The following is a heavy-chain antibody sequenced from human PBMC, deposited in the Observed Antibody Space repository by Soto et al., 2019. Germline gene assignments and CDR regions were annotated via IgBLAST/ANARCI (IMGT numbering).Heavy chain of an antibody. CDR1: GFTFSSYG. D-gene: IGHD5-12*01. V-gene: IGHV3-30*18. Sequence: GGSLRLSCAASGFTFSSYGMHWVRQAPGKGLEWVAVISYDGSNKYYADSVKGRFTISRDNSKNTLYLQMNSLRAEDTAVYYCAKAYDSSGYNPDDYWGQGTLVTVSS. J-gene: IGHJ4*02. CDR2: ISYDGSNK. CDR3: AKAYDSSGYNPDDY.